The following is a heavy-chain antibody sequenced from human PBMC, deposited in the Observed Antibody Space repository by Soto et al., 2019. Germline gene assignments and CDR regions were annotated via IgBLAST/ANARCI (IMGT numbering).Heavy chain of an antibody. Sequence: SETLSLTCTVSGGSISSSSYYWGWIRQPPGKGLEWIGSIYYSGSTYYNPSLKSRVTISVDTSKNQFSLKLSSVTAADTAVYYCARRDFWSGYYWFDPWGQGTLVTVSS. D-gene: IGHD3-3*01. V-gene: IGHV4-39*01. CDR3: ARRDFWSGYYWFDP. CDR1: GGSISSSSYY. CDR2: IYYSGST. J-gene: IGHJ5*02.